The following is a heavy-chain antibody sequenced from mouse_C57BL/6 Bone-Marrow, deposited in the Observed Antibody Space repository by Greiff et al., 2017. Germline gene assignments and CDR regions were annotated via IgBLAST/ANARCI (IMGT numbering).Heavy chain of an antibody. CDR2: IYPGDGDT. CDR1: GYAFSSSW. D-gene: IGHD2-14*01. J-gene: IGHJ3*01. V-gene: IGHV1-82*01. CDR3: AREGGVRRRGPFAY. Sequence: QVQLQQSGPELVKPGASVKISCKASGYAFSSSWMNWVKQRPGKGLEWIGRIYPGDGDTNYNGKFKGKATLTADKSSSTAYMQLSSLTSEDSAVYFCAREGGVRRRGPFAYWGQGTLVTVSA.